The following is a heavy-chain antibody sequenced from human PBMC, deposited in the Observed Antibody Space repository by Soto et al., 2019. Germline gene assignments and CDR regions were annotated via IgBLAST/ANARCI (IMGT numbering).Heavy chain of an antibody. CDR2: MPPDGRYK. J-gene: IGHJ4*02. CDR3: ARRGAAVADTGPGQDYFDY. V-gene: IGHV3-30*04. CDR1: GFTFSRFA. Sequence: QVQLVQSGGGAVQPGRSLRLSCGASGFTFSRFAMHWVRQAPGKGLEWVAVMPPDGRYKYYADSVKGRFTISRDNSKNTLYLEMSSLRAEDTAVYFCARRGAAVADTGPGQDYFDYWGQGDLVTVSS. D-gene: IGHD6-13*01.